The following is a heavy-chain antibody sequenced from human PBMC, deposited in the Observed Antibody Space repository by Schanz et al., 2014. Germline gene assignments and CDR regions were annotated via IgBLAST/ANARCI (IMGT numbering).Heavy chain of an antibody. V-gene: IGHV3-23*04. J-gene: IGHJ6*02. CDR3: AKQFLSYYFYGMDV. CDR1: GITFSRHA. Sequence: VQLVESGGGLVQPGESLRVSCAASGITFSRHAMSWVRQAPGKGLEWVSAISGSGDNTFYTDSVKGRFTISRDNSKNTVYLQMDSLRPEDTAVYYCAKQFLSYYFYGMDVWGQGTTVSVSS. CDR2: ISGSGDNT.